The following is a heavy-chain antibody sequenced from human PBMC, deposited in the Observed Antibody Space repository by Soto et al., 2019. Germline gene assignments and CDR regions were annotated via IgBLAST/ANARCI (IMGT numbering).Heavy chain of an antibody. CDR2: ISWNSGSI. J-gene: IGHJ4*02. CDR1: GFTLDDYA. Sequence: EVQLVESGGGLVQPGRYLRLSCADSGFTLDDYAMHWVRQAPGKGLEWVSGISWNSGSIGYADSVKCRFTISRDNAKNSLYLQKNSLRAEDTALYYCAKGATNYDFWSGWGYWGQGTLVTVSS. D-gene: IGHD3-3*01. CDR3: AKGATNYDFWSGWGY. V-gene: IGHV3-9*01.